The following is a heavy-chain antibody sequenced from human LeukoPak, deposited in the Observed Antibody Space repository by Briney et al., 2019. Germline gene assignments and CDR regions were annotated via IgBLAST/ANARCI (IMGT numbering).Heavy chain of an antibody. D-gene: IGHD2-15*01. V-gene: IGHV1-69*13. CDR1: GGTFSSYA. CDR3: ARGALRIDYYYYMDV. Sequence: GASVKVSCKASGGTFSSYAISWVRQAPGQGLEWMGGILPIFDTANYAQKFQGRVTITADESTSTAYMELSRLRSDDTAVYYCARGALRIDYYYYMDVWGKGTTVTVSS. CDR2: ILPIFDTA. J-gene: IGHJ6*03.